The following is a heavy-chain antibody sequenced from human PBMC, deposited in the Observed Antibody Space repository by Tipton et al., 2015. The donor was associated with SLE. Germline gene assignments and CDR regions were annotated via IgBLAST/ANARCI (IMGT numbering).Heavy chain of an antibody. CDR3: ARGQGSYYDILTGGAFDI. CDR2: IYTSGST. V-gene: IGHV4-4*09. Sequence: LRLSCAASGFTFSNACMSWVRQAPGKGLEWIGYIYTSGSTNYNPSLKSRVTISVDTSKNQFSLKLSSVTAADTAVYYCARGQGSYYDILTGGAFDIWGQGTMVTVSS. J-gene: IGHJ3*02. CDR1: GFTFSNAC. D-gene: IGHD3-9*01.